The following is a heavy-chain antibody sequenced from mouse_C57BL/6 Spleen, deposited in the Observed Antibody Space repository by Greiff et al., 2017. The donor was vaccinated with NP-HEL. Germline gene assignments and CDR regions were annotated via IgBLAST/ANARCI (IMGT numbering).Heavy chain of an antibody. D-gene: IGHD2-4*01. Sequence: QVHVKQPGAELVKPGASVKLSCKASGYTFTSYWMHWVKQRPGQGLEWIGMIHPNSGSTNYNEKFKSKATLTVDKSSSTAYMQLSSLTSEDSAVYYCFHYYDHFDYWGQGTTLTVSS. CDR3: FHYYDHFDY. J-gene: IGHJ2*01. V-gene: IGHV1-64*01. CDR2: IHPNSGST. CDR1: GYTFTSYW.